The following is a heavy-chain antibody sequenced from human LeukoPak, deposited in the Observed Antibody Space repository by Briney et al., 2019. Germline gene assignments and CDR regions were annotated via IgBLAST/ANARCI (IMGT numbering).Heavy chain of an antibody. J-gene: IGHJ4*02. V-gene: IGHV1-2*02. Sequence: GASVQVSCKASGHTFTGYYMHWVRQAPGQGLEWMGWINPNSGGTNYAQKFQGRVTMTRDTSISTAYMELSRLRSDDTAVYYCARDHTGYDSSGYYLESTFDYWGQGTLVTVSS. CDR1: GHTFTGYY. CDR2: INPNSGGT. CDR3: ARDHTGYDSSGYYLESTFDY. D-gene: IGHD3-22*01.